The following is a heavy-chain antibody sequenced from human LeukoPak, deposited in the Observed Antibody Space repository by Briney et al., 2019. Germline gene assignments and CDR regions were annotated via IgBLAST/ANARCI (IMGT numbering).Heavy chain of an antibody. CDR1: GFTFSGSA. V-gene: IGHV3-73*01. J-gene: IGHJ4*02. CDR2: IRSKADSHAT. CDR3: SRHLYSSAWCEEN. D-gene: IGHD6-19*01. Sequence: GGSLRLSCAASGFTFSGSAVHWVRQASGKGLEWAGHIRSKADSHATAYAASVQGRFTISRDDSNNTAYLHMNSLKIEDAAVYFCSRHLYSSAWCEENWGQGTLVTVSS.